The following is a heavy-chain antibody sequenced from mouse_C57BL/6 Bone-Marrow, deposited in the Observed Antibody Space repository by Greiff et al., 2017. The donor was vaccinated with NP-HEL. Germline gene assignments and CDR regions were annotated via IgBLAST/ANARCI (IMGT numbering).Heavy chain of an antibody. Sequence: VQLQQPGAELVRPGTSVKLSCKASGYTFTSYWMHWVKQRPGQGLEWIGVIDPSDSYTNYNQKFKGKATLTVDTSSSTAYMQLSSLTSEDSAVYYGARSGDYWGQGTSVTVSS. CDR1: GYTFTSYW. V-gene: IGHV1-59*01. CDR2: IDPSDSYT. J-gene: IGHJ4*01. CDR3: ARSGDY.